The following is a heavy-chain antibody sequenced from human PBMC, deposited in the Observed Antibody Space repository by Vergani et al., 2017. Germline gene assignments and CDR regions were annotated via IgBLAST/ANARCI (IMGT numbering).Heavy chain of an antibody. J-gene: IGHJ2*01. Sequence: QVQLVQSGAEVKKPGASVKVSCKASGYTFTSYAMHWVRQAPGQRLEWMGWINAGNGNTKYSQKFQGRVTITRDTSASTAYMELSSLRSEDTAVYYCARDSSHCSSTSCRYFDLWGRGTLVTVSS. CDR3: ARDSSHCSSTSCRYFDL. CDR1: GYTFTSYA. V-gene: IGHV1-3*01. D-gene: IGHD2-2*01. CDR2: INAGNGNT.